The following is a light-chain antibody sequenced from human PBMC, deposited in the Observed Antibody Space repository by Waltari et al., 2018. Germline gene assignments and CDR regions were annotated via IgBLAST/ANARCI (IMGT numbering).Light chain of an antibody. CDR1: TGSVTSGHY. Sequence: QAVVTQEPSLTVSPGGTVTLTCGSSTGSVTSGHYPYWFQQKPGPAPRTLIYDTCHKHSWPPAWFSGSLLGGKAALTLSGAQPEDEAEYYCLLSYSGARPWVFGGGTKLTVL. V-gene: IGLV7-46*01. J-gene: IGLJ3*02. CDR2: DTC. CDR3: LLSYSGARPWV.